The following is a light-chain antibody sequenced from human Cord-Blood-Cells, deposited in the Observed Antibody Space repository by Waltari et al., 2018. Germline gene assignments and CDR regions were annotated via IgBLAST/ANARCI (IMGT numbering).Light chain of an antibody. V-gene: IGLV2-14*01. CDR2: DVS. CDR3: SSYTSSSTRV. Sequence: QSALTQPASVSESPGQSLTISCPGTSSHVGGFNYASWYQQHPGKAPNLMIYDVSNRPSGVSNGFSGSKSGNTASLTISGLQAEDEADYYCSSYTSSSTRVFGGGTKLTVL. J-gene: IGLJ3*02. CDR1: SSHVGGFNY.